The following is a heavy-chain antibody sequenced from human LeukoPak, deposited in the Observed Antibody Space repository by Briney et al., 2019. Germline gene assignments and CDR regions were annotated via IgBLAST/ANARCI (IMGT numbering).Heavy chain of an antibody. Sequence: SETLSLTCTVSGGSIRSYYWSWIRQPPGKGLEWIGYVFYDGDTTSNPSLKSRVTISVDTSKNQFSLRLTSVTAADTAVYYCAREGYYDGGGYPVVFNIGGKGRMVTVFS. CDR2: VFYDGDT. J-gene: IGHJ3*02. D-gene: IGHD3-22*01. V-gene: IGHV4-59*01. CDR1: GGSIRSYY. CDR3: AREGYYDGGGYPVVFNI.